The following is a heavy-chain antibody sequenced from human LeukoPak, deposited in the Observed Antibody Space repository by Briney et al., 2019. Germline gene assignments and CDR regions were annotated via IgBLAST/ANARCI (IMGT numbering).Heavy chain of an antibody. V-gene: IGHV4-39*07. CDR2: IYYSGST. D-gene: IGHD2-15*01. Sequence: SETLSLTCTVSGGSISSSSYYWGWIRQPPGKGLEWIGSIYYSGSTYYNPSLKSRVTISVDTSKNQFSLKLSSVTAADTAVYYCARLLGYCSGGSCYSPYFDYWGQGTLVTVSS. J-gene: IGHJ4*02. CDR3: ARLLGYCSGGSCYSPYFDY. CDR1: GGSISSSSYY.